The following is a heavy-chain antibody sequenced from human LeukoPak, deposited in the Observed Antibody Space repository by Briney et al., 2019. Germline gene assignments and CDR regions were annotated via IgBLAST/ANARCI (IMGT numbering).Heavy chain of an antibody. Sequence: GGSLRPSCAASGFTFSSYGMSWVRQAPGKGLEWVSAISGSGGKTYYADSVKGRVTISRDNSKNTLYLQLNSLRAEDTAIYYCAKDHGDYAFDYWGQGTLVIVSS. CDR2: ISGSGGKT. J-gene: IGHJ4*02. V-gene: IGHV3-23*01. CDR3: AKDHGDYAFDY. D-gene: IGHD4-17*01. CDR1: GFTFSSYG.